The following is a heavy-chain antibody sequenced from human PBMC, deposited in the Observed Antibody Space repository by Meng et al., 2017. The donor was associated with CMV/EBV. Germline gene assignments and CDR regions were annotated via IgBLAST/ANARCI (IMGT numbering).Heavy chain of an antibody. D-gene: IGHD3-10*01. Sequence: QLQRLAPGPGLVRPSETLSLTCTVSGGSISSSSYYWGWIRQPPGKGLEWIGSIYYSGSTYYNPSLKSRVTISVDTSKNQFSLKLSSVTAADTAVYYCVTWLWFGELSGYYFDYWGQGTLVTVSS. J-gene: IGHJ4*02. CDR1: GGSISSSSYY. V-gene: IGHV4-39*07. CDR3: VTWLWFGELSGYYFDY. CDR2: IYYSGST.